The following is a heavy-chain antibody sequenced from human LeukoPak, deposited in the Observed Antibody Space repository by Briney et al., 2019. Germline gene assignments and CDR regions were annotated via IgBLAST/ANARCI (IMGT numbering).Heavy chain of an antibody. CDR3: ARVIYGDYTEHTDY. J-gene: IGHJ4*02. Sequence: GASVKVSCKASGYTFTSYGISWVRQAPGQGLEWMGWISAYNGNTNYAQKLQGRVTMTTDTSTSTAYMELRSLRSDDTAVYYCARVIYGDYTEHTDYWGQGTLVTVSS. V-gene: IGHV1-18*01. CDR2: ISAYNGNT. D-gene: IGHD4-17*01. CDR1: GYTFTSYG.